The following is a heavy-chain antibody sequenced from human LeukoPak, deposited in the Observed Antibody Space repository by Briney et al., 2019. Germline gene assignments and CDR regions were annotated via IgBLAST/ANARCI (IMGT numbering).Heavy chain of an antibody. CDR1: GFTFSSYA. CDR3: ARICSSTDCLIPD. Sequence: GGSLRLSCAASGFTFSSYAMHWVRQAPGKGLEWVAVISYDGSNKYYADFVKGRFTISRDNAKNTVYLQINSLRDEDTAVYYCARICSSTDCLIPDWGQGTLVTVS. V-gene: IGHV3-30-3*01. D-gene: IGHD2-2*01. CDR2: ISYDGSNK. J-gene: IGHJ4*02.